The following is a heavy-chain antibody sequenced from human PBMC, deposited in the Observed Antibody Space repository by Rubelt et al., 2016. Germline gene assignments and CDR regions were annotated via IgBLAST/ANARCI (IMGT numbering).Heavy chain of an antibody. D-gene: IGHD2-21*01. CDR2: INGDGRT. V-gene: IGHV3-23*01. CDR1: GFSFTSYA. CDR3: AQTGYVGCGAGDVSRGCDY. Sequence: EVQLMASGGGLVQTGASLKLSCSASGFSFTSYAMSWVRQAPGKGLQWVSTINGDGRTFYTDSVKGGFTISRDIAEATLDLHMSGVRVGDGALAYGAQTGYVGCGAGDVSRGCDYWGPGTLVTVSS. J-gene: IGHJ4*02.